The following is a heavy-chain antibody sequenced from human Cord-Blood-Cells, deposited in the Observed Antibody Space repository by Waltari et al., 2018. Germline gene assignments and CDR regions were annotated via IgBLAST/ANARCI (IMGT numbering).Heavy chain of an antibody. D-gene: IGHD1-7*01. J-gene: IGHJ4*02. Sequence: QVQLQQWGAGLLKPSATLSLTCAVYGGSFSGYSWSWIRQPPGKGLECIGEINHSGSTNYNPSLKSRVTITVDTSKNQFSLKLSSVTAADTAVYYCARATRTTDDYWGQGTLVTVSS. CDR1: GGSFSGYS. CDR2: INHSGST. V-gene: IGHV4-34*01. CDR3: ARATRTTDDY.